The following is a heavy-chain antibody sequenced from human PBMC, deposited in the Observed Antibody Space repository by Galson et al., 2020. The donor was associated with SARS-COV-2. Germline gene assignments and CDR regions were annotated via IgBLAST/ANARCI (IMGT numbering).Heavy chain of an antibody. Sequence: SETMSLTCTVSGGSISSYYWSWIRQPPGKGLEWIGYIYYSGSPNYNPSLKSRVTISVDTPKNKISLKLSSVTAADTPVYYCARASRSTMRVVFLCGGGLDYWGQGTLVIVSS. CDR1: GGSISSYY. D-gene: IGHD3-22*01. V-gene: IGHV4-59*13. CDR3: ARASRSTMRVVFLCGGGLDY. CDR2: IYYSGSP. J-gene: IGHJ4*02.